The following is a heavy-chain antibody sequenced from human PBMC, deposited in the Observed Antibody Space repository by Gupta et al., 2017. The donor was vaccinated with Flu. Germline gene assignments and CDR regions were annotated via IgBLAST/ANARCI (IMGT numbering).Heavy chain of an antibody. CDR2: IYHSGSA. CDR3: ARDSGILILGVVKNYMDV. CDR1: GDSISTDHW. V-gene: IGHV4-4*02. D-gene: IGHD3-9*01. J-gene: IGHJ6*03. Sequence: QVHLQESGPGLVKPSGTLSLTCAVSGDSISTDHWWSWVRQPPGKGLEWIGEIYHSGSAHYNPSLKTRLTISIDKSKNQFSLTVPSVTAADTAVYYCARDSGILILGVVKNYMDVWGKGTSVTVS.